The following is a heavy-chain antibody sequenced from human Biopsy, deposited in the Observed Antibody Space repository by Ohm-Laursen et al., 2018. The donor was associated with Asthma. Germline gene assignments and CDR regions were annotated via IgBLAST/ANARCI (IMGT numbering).Heavy chain of an antibody. D-gene: IGHD6-19*01. J-gene: IGHJ4*02. V-gene: IGHV4-4*03. Sequence: PGTLSLTCGVSGDSISSENWWTWVRQPPGKGLEWIGEMYHRGTPKYNPSLKSRVTISLDKSKNQFSLNLFSVTAADTAIYYCVRAVRNEQWLAPFDYWGQGKPVTVSS. CDR2: MYHRGTP. CDR1: GDSISSENW. CDR3: VRAVRNEQWLAPFDY.